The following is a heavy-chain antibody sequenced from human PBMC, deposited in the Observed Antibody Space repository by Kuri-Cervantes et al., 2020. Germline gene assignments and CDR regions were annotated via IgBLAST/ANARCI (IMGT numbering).Heavy chain of an antibody. D-gene: IGHD3-22*01. V-gene: IGHV4-59*12. CDR3: ARAPPYSYDSSGYPLYYFDY. Sequence: SETLSLTCTVSGGSISSYYWSWIRQPPGKGLEWIGYIYYSGSTYYNPSLQSRVTISPDTSKNQFSLKLGSVTAADTALYYCARAPPYSYDSSGYPLYYFDYWGQGTLVTVSS. J-gene: IGHJ4*02. CDR2: IYYSGST. CDR1: GGSISSYY.